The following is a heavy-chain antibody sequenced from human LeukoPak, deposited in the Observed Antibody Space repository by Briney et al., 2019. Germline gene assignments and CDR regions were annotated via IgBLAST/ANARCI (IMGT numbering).Heavy chain of an antibody. D-gene: IGHD4-17*01. V-gene: IGHV3-11*01. J-gene: IGHJ6*03. CDR1: GFTFSDYY. Sequence: GWSLRLSCAASGFTFSDYYISWIRQAPGKGLEWVSYISSGGSTVHYADSVKGRFTISRDNAKKSLYLQMSSLRAEDTAVYYCARESDYGYYYYIDVWGKGTTVTVSS. CDR3: ARESDYGYYYYIDV. CDR2: ISSGGSTV.